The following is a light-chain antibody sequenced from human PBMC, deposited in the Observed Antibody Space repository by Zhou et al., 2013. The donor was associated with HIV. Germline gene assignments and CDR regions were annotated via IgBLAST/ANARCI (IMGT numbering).Light chain of an antibody. CDR1: QSISSY. Sequence: DIQMTQSPSSLSASVGDRVTIACRASQSISSYLNWYQQKPGKAPKLLIYKASSLESGVPSRFSGSGSGTEFTLTISNLQPEDFGTYYCQQLNSYPQTFGQGTKVEIK. V-gene: IGKV1-5*03. J-gene: IGKJ1*01. CDR3: QQLNSYPQT. CDR2: KAS.